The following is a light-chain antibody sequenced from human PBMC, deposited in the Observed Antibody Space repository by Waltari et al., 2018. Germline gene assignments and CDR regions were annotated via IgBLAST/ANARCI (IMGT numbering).Light chain of an antibody. J-gene: IGLJ2*01. V-gene: IGLV3-19*01. CDR3: NSRDSSGNHRVV. CDR1: SLRSYY. Sequence: SSELTQDPAVSVALGQTVRITCQGDSLRSYYASWYQQKPGQAPVLVIYGKNKRPSGIPDRFSGSSSGNTASLTITGAQAEDEADYYCNSRDSSGNHRVVFGGGTKLTVL. CDR2: GKN.